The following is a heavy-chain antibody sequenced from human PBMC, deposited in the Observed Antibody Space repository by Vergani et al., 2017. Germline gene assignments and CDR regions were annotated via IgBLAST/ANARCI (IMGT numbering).Heavy chain of an antibody. CDR2: IGTAGDT. CDR1: GFTFSSYD. CDR3: ARARGPLDAFDI. Sequence: EVQLVESGGGLVQPGGSLRLSCAASGFTFSSYDMHWVRQATGKGLEWVSAIGTAGDTYYPGSVKGRFTISRENAKNSLYLQMNSLRAGDTAVYYCARARGPLDAFDIWGQGTMVTVSS. J-gene: IGHJ3*02. V-gene: IGHV3-13*01.